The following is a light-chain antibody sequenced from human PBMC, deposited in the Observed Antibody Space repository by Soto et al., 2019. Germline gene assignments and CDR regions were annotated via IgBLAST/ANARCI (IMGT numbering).Light chain of an antibody. J-gene: IGKJ1*01. CDR1: QSISTW. CDR3: QQYDSYSWT. V-gene: IGKV1-5*01. Sequence: DIQMTQSPSTLSASVGDRVTITCRASQSISTWLAWYQQKPGKAPKLLIYNASSLESGVPSRFSGSGSGTEFTLNISGMQPDDFATYYCQQYDSYSWTFGQGTKVESK. CDR2: NAS.